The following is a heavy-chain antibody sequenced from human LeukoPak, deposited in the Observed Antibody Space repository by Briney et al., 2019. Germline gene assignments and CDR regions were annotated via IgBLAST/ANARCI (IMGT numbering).Heavy chain of an antibody. J-gene: IGHJ4*02. Sequence: ASVKVSCKASGYTFTGYYMHWVRQAPGQGLEWMGWINPNSGGTNYAQKFQGRVTMTRDTSISTAYMELSSLRSEDTAVYYCASPSSGYFRYFDYWGQGTLVTVSS. CDR3: ASPSSGYFRYFDY. V-gene: IGHV1-2*02. CDR1: GYTFTGYY. D-gene: IGHD3-22*01. CDR2: INPNSGGT.